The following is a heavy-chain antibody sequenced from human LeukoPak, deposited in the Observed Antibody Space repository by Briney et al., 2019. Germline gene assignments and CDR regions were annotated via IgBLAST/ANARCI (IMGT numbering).Heavy chain of an antibody. CDR2: IRSKANSYAT. CDR3: TGGSSWYGNY. CDR1: GYTFTSYY. J-gene: IGHJ4*02. Sequence: KVSCKASGYTFTSYYMHWVRQAPGQGLEWVGRIRSKANSYATAYAASVKGRFTISRDDSKNTAYLQMNSLKTEDTAVYYCTGGSSWYGNYWGQGTLVTVSS. D-gene: IGHD6-13*01. V-gene: IGHV3-73*01.